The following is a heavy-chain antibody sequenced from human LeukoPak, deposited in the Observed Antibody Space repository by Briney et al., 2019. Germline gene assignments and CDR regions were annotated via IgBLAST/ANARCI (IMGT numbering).Heavy chain of an antibody. J-gene: IGHJ6*03. CDR2: IYSGGST. CDR1: GFTVSSNY. CDR3: AREKGPYYYYYMDV. Sequence: PGGSLRLSCAASGFTVSSNYMSWVRQAPGKVLEWVSVIYSGGSTYYADSGKGRFTISRDNSKNTLYLQMNILRPERTAWIDCAREKGPYYYYYMDVWGKGTTVTVSS. V-gene: IGHV3-53*01.